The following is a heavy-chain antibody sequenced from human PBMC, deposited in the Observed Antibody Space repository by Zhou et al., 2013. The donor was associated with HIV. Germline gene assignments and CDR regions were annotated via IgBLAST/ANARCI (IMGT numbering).Heavy chain of an antibody. J-gene: IGHJ4*02. Sequence: QVQLVQSGAEVKKPGSSVNVSCKASGGTFSSYAISWVRQAPGQGLEWMGRIIPILGIANYAQKFQGRVTITADKSTSTAYMELSSLRSEDTAVYYCARPVSMAAAGTGYWGQGTLVTVSS. V-gene: IGHV1-69*04. D-gene: IGHD6-13*01. CDR1: GGTFSSYA. CDR2: IIPILGIA. CDR3: ARPVSMAAAGTGY.